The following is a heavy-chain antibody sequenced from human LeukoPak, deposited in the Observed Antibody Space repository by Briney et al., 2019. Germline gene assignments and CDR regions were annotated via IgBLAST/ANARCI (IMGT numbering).Heavy chain of an antibody. CDR1: GFTFSSHA. CDR3: ARSPSHYYYYYMDV. Sequence: GRSLRLSCAASGFTFSSHAMHWVRQAPGKGLEWVAVISYDGSNKYYADSVKGRFTISRDNSKNTLYLQMNSLRAEDTAVYYCARSPSHYYYYYMDVWGKGTTVTVSS. V-gene: IGHV3-30*01. J-gene: IGHJ6*03. CDR2: ISYDGSNK.